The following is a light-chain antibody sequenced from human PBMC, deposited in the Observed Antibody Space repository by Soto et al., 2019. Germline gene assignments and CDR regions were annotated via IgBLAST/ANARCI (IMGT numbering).Light chain of an antibody. CDR3: QQRINSPPPCT. Sequence: EIVLTQSPATLSLSPGDRATLSCRASQSIGTYLAWYQQNPGQAPSLLIYDASNRATGIPARFSGSGAGTAFTLTISSLEPEDFAVYFCQQRINSPPPCTFGQGTKVEIK. CDR1: QSIGTY. J-gene: IGKJ1*01. V-gene: IGKV3-11*01. CDR2: DAS.